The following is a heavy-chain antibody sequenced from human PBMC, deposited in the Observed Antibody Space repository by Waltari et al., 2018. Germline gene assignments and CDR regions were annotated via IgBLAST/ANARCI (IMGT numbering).Heavy chain of an antibody. CDR3: VKGGWGFGAFYEQH. D-gene: IGHD3-10*01. V-gene: IGHV3-9*01. J-gene: IGHJ4*02. Sequence: EVQLVTSGGGLVQPGRSHRLACVGQGVRFDAYAIDWVRQRPGKGLEWLSGIGWNSGAIGYADSVRGRFSTYRDNARKSLYLQMGRLRPEDTALYYCVKGGWGFGAFYEQHWGQGIQVTVSS. CDR1: GVRFDAYA. CDR2: IGWNSGAI.